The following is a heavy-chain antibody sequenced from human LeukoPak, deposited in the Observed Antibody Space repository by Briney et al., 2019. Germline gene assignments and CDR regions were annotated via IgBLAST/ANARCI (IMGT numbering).Heavy chain of an antibody. CDR1: GYSISSGFY. D-gene: IGHD3-10*01. Sequence: PSETLSLTCTVSGYSISSGFYWGWIRQPPGKGLEWIGNVYHGGSSYYNPSLKSRVTISVDTSKNQFSLNLNSVTAADTAVYYCARGGDRSFDYWGQGTLVTVSS. V-gene: IGHV4-38-2*02. CDR3: ARGGDRSFDY. CDR2: VYHGGSS. J-gene: IGHJ4*02.